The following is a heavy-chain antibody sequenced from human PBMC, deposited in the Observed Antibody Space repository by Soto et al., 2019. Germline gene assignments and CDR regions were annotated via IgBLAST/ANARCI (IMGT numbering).Heavy chain of an antibody. CDR2: IFYSGST. Sequence: SETLSLTCTVSGDSITSGDYYWSWVRQPPGKGLEWIGYIFYSGSTNYNPSLKSRVTISVDTSKNQFSLKLSSVAAADTAVYYCARSGGYNLFDYWGQGTLVTVSS. V-gene: IGHV4-61*08. J-gene: IGHJ4*02. D-gene: IGHD2-15*01. CDR3: ARSGGYNLFDY. CDR1: GDSITSGDYY.